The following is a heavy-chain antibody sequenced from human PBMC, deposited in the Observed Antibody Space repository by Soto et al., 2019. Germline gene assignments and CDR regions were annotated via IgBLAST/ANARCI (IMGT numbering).Heavy chain of an antibody. CDR3: ARDSPEWELLLDY. CDR1: GFTFSNAW. CDR2: IKSKTDGGTT. D-gene: IGHD1-26*01. Sequence: GGSLRLSCAASGFTFSNAWMSWVRQAPGKGLEWVGRIKSKTDGGTTDYAAPVKGRFTISRDNAKNSLYLQMNSLRAEDTAVYYCARDSPEWELLLDYWGQGTLVTVSS. V-gene: IGHV3-15*01. J-gene: IGHJ4*02.